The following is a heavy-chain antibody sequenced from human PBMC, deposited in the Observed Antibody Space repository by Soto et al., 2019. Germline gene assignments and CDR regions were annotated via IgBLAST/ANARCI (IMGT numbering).Heavy chain of an antibody. Sequence: ESGGGVVQPGRSLRLSCAASGFTFSSYGMHWVRQAPGKGLEWVAVIWYDGSNKYYADSVKGRFTISRDNSKNTLYLQMNSLRAEDTAVYYCARDQIAGAFDYWGQGTLVTVSS. CDR1: GFTFSSYG. CDR2: IWYDGSNK. D-gene: IGHD7-27*01. J-gene: IGHJ4*02. CDR3: ARDQIAGAFDY. V-gene: IGHV3-33*01.